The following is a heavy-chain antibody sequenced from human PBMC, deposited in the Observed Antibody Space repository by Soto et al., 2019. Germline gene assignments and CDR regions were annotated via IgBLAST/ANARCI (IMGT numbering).Heavy chain of an antibody. CDR1: GGTFSSYA. V-gene: IGHV1-69*13. D-gene: IGHD3-22*01. J-gene: IGHJ6*02. Sequence: GASVKVSCKASGGTFSSYAISWVRQAPGQGLEWMGGIIPIFGTANYAQKFQGRVTITADESTSTAYMELSSLRSEDTAVYYCASQPHYYDSSGYYCCMDVWGQGTTVTVSS. CDR2: IIPIFGTA. CDR3: ASQPHYYDSSGYYCCMDV.